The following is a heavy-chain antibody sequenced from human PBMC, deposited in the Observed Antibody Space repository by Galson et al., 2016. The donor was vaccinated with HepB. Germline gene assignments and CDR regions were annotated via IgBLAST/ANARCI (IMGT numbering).Heavy chain of an antibody. J-gene: IGHJ4*02. D-gene: IGHD5-18*01. CDR1: GYTFTIYA. CDR3: SRGYSYGPLDY. CDR2: INAGNGNT. V-gene: IGHV1-3*01. Sequence: SVKVSCKASGYTFTIYAMHWVRQAPGQRLEWMGWINAGNGNTKYPQKFQGKVTITRDTSASKAFMELISLRYEDTADYYCSRGYSYGPLDYWGQGSLVSISS.